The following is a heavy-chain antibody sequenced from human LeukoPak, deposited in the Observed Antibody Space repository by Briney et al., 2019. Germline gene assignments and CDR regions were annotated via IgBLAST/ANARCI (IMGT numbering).Heavy chain of an antibody. CDR1: GFTFSSYA. Sequence: EPARSLRLSCAASGFTFSSYAMHWVRQAPGKGLEYVSAISSNGGSTYYANSVKGRFTISRDNSQNTLYLQMGSLRAEDMAVFYCARSGYCSGGSCYDYWGQGTLVTVSS. D-gene: IGHD2-15*01. V-gene: IGHV3-64*01. CDR3: ARSGYCSGGSCYDY. CDR2: ISSNGGST. J-gene: IGHJ4*02.